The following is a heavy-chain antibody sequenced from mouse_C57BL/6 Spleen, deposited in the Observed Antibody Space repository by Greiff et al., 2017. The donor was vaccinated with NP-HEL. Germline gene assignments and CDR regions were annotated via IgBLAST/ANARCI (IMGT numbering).Heavy chain of an antibody. CDR1: GYSFTDYN. J-gene: IGHJ1*03. Sequence: VHVKQSGPELVKPGASVKISCKASGYSFTDYNMNWVKQSNGKSLEWIGVINPNYGTTSYNQKFKGKATLTVDQSSSTAYMQLNSLTSEDSAVYYCARSPYGSSWYFDVWGTGTTVTVSS. CDR2: INPNYGTT. D-gene: IGHD1-1*01. V-gene: IGHV1-39*01. CDR3: ARSPYGSSWYFDV.